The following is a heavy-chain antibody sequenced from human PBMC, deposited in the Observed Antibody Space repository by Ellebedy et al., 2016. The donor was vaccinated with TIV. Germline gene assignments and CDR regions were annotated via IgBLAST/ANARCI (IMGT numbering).Heavy chain of an antibody. D-gene: IGHD2-15*01. J-gene: IGHJ4*02. CDR2: ISSSSSTI. Sequence: GGSLRLXCAASGFTFSSYSMNWVRQAPGKGLEWVSYISSSSSTIYYADSVKGRFTISRDNAKNSLYLQMNSLRAEDTAVYYCAKDGAGYCSGGSCYSPKRHFDYWGQGTLVTVSS. V-gene: IGHV3-48*04. CDR3: AKDGAGYCSGGSCYSPKRHFDY. CDR1: GFTFSSYS.